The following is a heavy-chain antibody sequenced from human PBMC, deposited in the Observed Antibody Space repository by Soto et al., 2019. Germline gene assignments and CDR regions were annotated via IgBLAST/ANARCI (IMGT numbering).Heavy chain of an antibody. Sequence: PSETLSLTCTVSGGSVTDYHWSWFWQAPGKGLEWIGYIYYTGTTDYNPSLKSRVTMSIDTSKNQFSLKLRSVTAADTAVYYCARGGSWYAFYYWGQGTQVTVSS. CDR2: IYYTGTT. J-gene: IGHJ4*02. CDR1: GGSVTDYH. CDR3: ARGGSWYAFYY. V-gene: IGHV4-59*02. D-gene: IGHD6-13*01.